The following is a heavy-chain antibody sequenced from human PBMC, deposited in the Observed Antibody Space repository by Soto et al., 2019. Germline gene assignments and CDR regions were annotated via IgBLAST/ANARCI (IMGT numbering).Heavy chain of an antibody. CDR1: GYTFTGYY. J-gene: IGHJ6*02. D-gene: IGHD1-26*01. CDR3: AKGGAIVAAGTRVYLYNAMDV. CDR2: INPNSGDT. Sequence: ASVKVSCKASGYTFTGYYVHWVRQAPGQGLEWMGWINPNSGDTYLAQRFQGRVTMNRDTSIGTAYVELRGLTSDDTAEYYCAKGGAIVAAGTRVYLYNAMDVWGQGTTVTVSS. V-gene: IGHV1-2*02.